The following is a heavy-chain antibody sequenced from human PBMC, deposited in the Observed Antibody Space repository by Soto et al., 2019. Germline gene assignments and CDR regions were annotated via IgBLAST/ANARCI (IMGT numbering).Heavy chain of an antibody. Sequence: PVGSLRLSCAASGFTFSSYGMHWVRQAPGKGLEWVAVISYDGSNKYYADSVKGRFTISRDNSKNTLYLQMNSLRAEDTAVYYCANDFDPWGQGTLVTVSS. CDR2: ISYDGSNK. J-gene: IGHJ5*02. CDR1: GFTFSSYG. V-gene: IGHV3-30*18. CDR3: ANDFDP.